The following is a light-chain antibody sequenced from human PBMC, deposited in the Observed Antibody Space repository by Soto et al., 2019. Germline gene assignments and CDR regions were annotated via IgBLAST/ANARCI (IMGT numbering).Light chain of an antibody. CDR2: AAS. Sequence: DILMTQSPSSVSASVGDRVTMTCRASPGISSWLAWYQQKPGKAPKLLIYAASSLQSGVPSRFSGSGSGTDFTLTISSLQPEDFATYYCQQANSFPPTFGGGTKVEIK. CDR1: PGISSW. CDR3: QQANSFPPT. J-gene: IGKJ4*01. V-gene: IGKV1D-12*01.